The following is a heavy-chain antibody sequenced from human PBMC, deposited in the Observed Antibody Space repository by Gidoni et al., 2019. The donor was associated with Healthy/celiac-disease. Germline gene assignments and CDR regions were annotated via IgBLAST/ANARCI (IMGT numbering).Heavy chain of an antibody. J-gene: IGHJ4*02. CDR2: ISSSSSTI. D-gene: IGHD3-22*01. CDR1: VFTFSSYS. V-gene: IGHV3-48*04. CDR3: ARDQEGQYYDSSGIDY. Sequence: EVQLVESVGGLVQPGGSLRLSCAASVFTFSSYSMNWVRQAPGKGLEWVSYISSSSSTIYYADSVKGRFTISRDNAKNSLYLQMNSRRAEDTAVYYCARDQEGQYYDSSGIDYWGQGTLVTVSS.